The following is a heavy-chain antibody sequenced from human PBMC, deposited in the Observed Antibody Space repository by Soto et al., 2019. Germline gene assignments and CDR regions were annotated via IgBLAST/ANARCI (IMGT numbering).Heavy chain of an antibody. Sequence: PGGSLRLSCAASGFTFSSYWMSWVRQAPGKGLEWVSSISSSSGYIYYADSVKGRFTISRDNAKNSLYLQMNSLRAEDTAVYYCATETTSYYYGMDVWGQGTTVTVS. V-gene: IGHV3-21*01. CDR3: ATETTSYYYGMDV. CDR1: GFTFSSYW. J-gene: IGHJ6*02. CDR2: ISSSSGYI. D-gene: IGHD1-7*01.